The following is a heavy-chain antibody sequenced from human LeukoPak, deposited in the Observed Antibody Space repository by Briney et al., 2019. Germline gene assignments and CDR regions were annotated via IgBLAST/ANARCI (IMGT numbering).Heavy chain of an antibody. CDR3: ARTAYCGGDCYWGHYYYYMDV. J-gene: IGHJ6*03. D-gene: IGHD2-21*01. V-gene: IGHV4-61*02. CDR2: IYTSGST. Sequence: SEPLSLTCTVSGGSISSGSYYWRWIRQPAGKGLEWIGRIYTSGSTNYNPSLKSRVTISVDTSKNQFPLKLSSVTAADTAVYYCARTAYCGGDCYWGHYYYYMDVWGKGTTVTVSS. CDR1: GGSISSGSYY.